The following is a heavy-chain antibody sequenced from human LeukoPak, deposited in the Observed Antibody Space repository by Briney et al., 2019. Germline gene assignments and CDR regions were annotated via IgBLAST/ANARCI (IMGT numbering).Heavy chain of an antibody. V-gene: IGHV4-61*01. CDR1: GGSISSSSYY. CDR2: IYYSGST. Sequence: PSETLSLTCTVSGGSISSSSYYWGWIRQPPGKGLEWIGYIYYSGSTNYNPSLKSRVTISVDTSKNQFSLKLSSVTAADTAVYYCARDLWGSWGYFDYWGQGTLVTVSS. D-gene: IGHD7-27*01. CDR3: ARDLWGSWGYFDY. J-gene: IGHJ4*02.